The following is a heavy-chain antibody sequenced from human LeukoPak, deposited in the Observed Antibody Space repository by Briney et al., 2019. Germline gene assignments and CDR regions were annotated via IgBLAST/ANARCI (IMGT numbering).Heavy chain of an antibody. CDR1: GGSISSYY. CDR3: AREVVVTAMYDY. J-gene: IGHJ4*02. Sequence: SETLSLTCTVSGGSISSYYWSWIRQPAGKGLEWIGRIYTSGSTNYNPSLKGRVTMSVDTSKNQFSLKLSPVTAADTAVYYCAREVVVTAMYDYWGQGTLITVSS. CDR2: IYTSGST. V-gene: IGHV4-4*07. D-gene: IGHD2-21*02.